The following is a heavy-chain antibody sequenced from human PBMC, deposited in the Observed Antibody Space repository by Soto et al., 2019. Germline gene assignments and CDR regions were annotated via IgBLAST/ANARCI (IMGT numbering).Heavy chain of an antibody. CDR3: ARGGGNFDQ. CDR1: GFTLSGYW. CDR2: VKQDGSNK. D-gene: IGHD3-16*01. J-gene: IGHJ4*02. Sequence: EVQLVESGGGLVQPGGSLRLTCAASGFTLSGYWMSWVRQAPGKGLEWVANVKQDGSNKYYVDSVKGRFTISRDNAKNILYLQMKSLRVEDTAVYHCARGGGNFDQWGQGTLVTVSS. V-gene: IGHV3-7*04.